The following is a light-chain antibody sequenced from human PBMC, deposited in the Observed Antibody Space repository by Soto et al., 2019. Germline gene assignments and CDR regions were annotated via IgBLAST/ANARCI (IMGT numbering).Light chain of an antibody. J-gene: IGLJ1*01. Sequence: QSVLTQPASVSGSPGQSIAISCTGTSSDVGSYNSVSWYQQYPVKAPKRMIHDVNKRPSGISDRFSGSKSGNTASLTISGLQAEDEADYYCSSFTSSTSYVFGTGTKLTVL. V-gene: IGLV2-14*03. CDR3: SSFTSSTSYV. CDR1: SSDVGSYNS. CDR2: DVN.